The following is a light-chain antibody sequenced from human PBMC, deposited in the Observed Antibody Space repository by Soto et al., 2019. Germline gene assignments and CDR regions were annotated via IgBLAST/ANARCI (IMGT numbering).Light chain of an antibody. J-gene: IGLJ1*01. Sequence: ALTQPASVSGSPGQSITISCTGTSSVVGSYNLVSWYQQRPGQAPKLIIYEGNKRPSGVSNRFSASKSANTASLTISGLQAEDEADYYCCSYAGSSTVYVFGTGTKVTVL. CDR3: CSYAGSSTVYV. V-gene: IGLV2-23*01. CDR1: SSVVGSYNL. CDR2: EGN.